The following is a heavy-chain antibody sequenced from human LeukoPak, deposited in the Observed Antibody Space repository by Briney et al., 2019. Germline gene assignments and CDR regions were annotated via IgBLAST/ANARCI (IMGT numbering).Heavy chain of an antibody. D-gene: IGHD6-13*01. CDR2: ISWDGGST. CDR1: GFTFDDYA. CDR3: AREKLGYWCFDL. V-gene: IGHV3-43D*04. J-gene: IGHJ2*01. Sequence: GGSLRLSCAASGFTFDDYAMHWVRQAPGKGLEWVSLISWDGGSTYYADSVKGRFTISRDNSKNTLYLQMNSLRAEDTAVYYCAREKLGYWCFDLWGRGTLVTVSP.